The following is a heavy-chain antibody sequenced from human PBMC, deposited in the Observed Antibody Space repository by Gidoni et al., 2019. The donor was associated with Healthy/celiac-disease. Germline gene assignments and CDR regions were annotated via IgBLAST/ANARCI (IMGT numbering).Heavy chain of an antibody. D-gene: IGHD1-1*01. CDR2: ISSSSSYI. CDR1: GFTFSSYG. CDR3: ARVVNDFEAFDI. V-gene: IGHV3-21*01. J-gene: IGHJ3*02. Sequence: EVQLVESGGGLVKPGGSLRLSCAASGFTFSSYGMNWVRQAPGKGLEWVSSISSSSSYIYYADSVKGRFTISRDNAKNSLYLQMNSLRAEDTAVYDCARVVNDFEAFDIWGQGTMVTVSS.